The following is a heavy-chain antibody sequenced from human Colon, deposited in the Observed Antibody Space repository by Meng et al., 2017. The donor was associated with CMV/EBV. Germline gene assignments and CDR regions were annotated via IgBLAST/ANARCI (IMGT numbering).Heavy chain of an antibody. J-gene: IGHJ4*02. D-gene: IGHD4-11*01. Sequence: GESLKISCAASGFTFSSYSMNWVRQAPGKGLEWVSYISSSSSTIYYADSVKGRFTISRDNAKNSLYLQMNSLRLEDTALYYCAKDLSNYASLPMDFWGQGTPVTVSS. CDR1: GFTFSSYS. CDR3: AKDLSNYASLPMDF. CDR2: ISSSSSTI. V-gene: IGHV3-48*04.